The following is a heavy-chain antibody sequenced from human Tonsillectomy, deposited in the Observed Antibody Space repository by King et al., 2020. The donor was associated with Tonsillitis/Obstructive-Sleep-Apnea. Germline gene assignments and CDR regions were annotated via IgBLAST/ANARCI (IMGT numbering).Heavy chain of an antibody. CDR2: ISVHNGNT. J-gene: IGHJ6*03. Sequence: QLVQSGAEVKKSGASVKVSCKASGYTFSSYVITWVREAPGQGLEWMGWISVHNGNTNYAQKVQGRVTMTTDTSTSTAYMDLRSLRSDDTAVYYCARLPTITIFGVAPYYMDVWGNGTTVTVSS. V-gene: IGHV1-18*01. CDR1: GYTFSSYV. D-gene: IGHD3-3*01. CDR3: ARLPTITIFGVAPYYMDV.